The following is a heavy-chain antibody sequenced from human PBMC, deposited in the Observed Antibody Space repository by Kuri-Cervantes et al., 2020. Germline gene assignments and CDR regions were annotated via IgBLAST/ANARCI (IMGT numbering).Heavy chain of an antibody. CDR3: ARRDYYFDY. V-gene: IGHV4-30-2*01. CDR2: IYHSGST. J-gene: IGHJ4*02. CDR1: GGSISSGGYS. Sequence: LRLSCAVSGGSISSGGYSWSWIRQPPGKGLEWIGYIYHSGSTYYNPSLKSRVTKSVDRPKNQFSLKLSSVTAADTAVYYCARRDYYFDYWGQGTLVTVSS.